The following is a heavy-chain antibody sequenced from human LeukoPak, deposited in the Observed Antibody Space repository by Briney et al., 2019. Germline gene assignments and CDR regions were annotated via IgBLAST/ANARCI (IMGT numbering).Heavy chain of an antibody. J-gene: IGHJ6*02. D-gene: IGHD2-15*01. CDR2: AYYSGST. CDR1: GGSVSSYF. V-gene: IGHV4-59*08. CDR3: ARHLGPGWHAMDV. Sequence: SETLSLTCTVSGGSVSSYFWSWIRQPPGKGLEWIGYAYYSGSTNYNPSLKSRVTISVETSKTQFSLRLSSVTAADTAVYYCARHLGPGWHAMDVWGQGTTVTVSS.